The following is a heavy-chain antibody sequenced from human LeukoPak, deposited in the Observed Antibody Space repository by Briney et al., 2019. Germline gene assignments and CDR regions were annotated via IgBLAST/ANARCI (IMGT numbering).Heavy chain of an antibody. D-gene: IGHD2-15*01. CDR3: ARHVGYCSGGSCYGPFFNYYGMDV. Sequence: SETLSLTCTVSGGSVSSDTYYWRWIRQPPGKGLDYIGYIYNIGSTNYNPSLKSRVTISVDTSKYQFSLKLSSVTAADTAVYYCARHVGYCSGGSCYGPFFNYYGMDVWGQGTTVTVSS. J-gene: IGHJ6*02. CDR1: GGSVSSDTYY. CDR2: IYNIGST. V-gene: IGHV4-61*01.